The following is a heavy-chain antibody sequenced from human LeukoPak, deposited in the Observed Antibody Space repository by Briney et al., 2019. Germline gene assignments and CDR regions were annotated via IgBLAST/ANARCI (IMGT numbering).Heavy chain of an antibody. V-gene: IGHV3-74*01. CDR2: INSDGSRT. D-gene: IGHD3-16*01. CDR3: ARGNPLGHL. J-gene: IGHJ5*02. Sequence: PGGSLRLSCAASAFTLSRYWMHWVRQAPGKGLVWVSHINSDGSRTDYADSVKGRFTVSRDNAKNTVYLQMNSLRAEDTAVYYCARGNPLGHLWGQGALVTVSS. CDR1: AFTLSRYW.